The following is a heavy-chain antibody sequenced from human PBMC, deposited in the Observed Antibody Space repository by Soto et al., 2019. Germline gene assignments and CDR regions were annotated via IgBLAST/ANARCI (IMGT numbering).Heavy chain of an antibody. CDR3: AKVSNKWAVAQRGYFDY. V-gene: IGHV3-23*01. Sequence: EVQVLDSGGGLVQPGGSQRLSCAASGFTFSNYAMSWVRQAPGKGLEWVSTISATGSTLYADSVKGRFTISRDNSKNTVYLQMNFLSAEDTAVYYCAKVSNKWAVAQRGYFDYWGQGTLVTVSS. J-gene: IGHJ4*02. CDR1: GFTFSNYA. CDR2: ISATGST. D-gene: IGHD6-19*01.